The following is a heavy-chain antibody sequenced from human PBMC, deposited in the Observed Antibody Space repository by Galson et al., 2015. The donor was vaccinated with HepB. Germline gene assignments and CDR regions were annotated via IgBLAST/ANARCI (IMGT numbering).Heavy chain of an antibody. V-gene: IGHV3-21*01. J-gene: IGHJ1*01. CDR3: AREVNYYDSSGYSVEYFQH. Sequence: SLRLSCAASGFTFSSYSMNWVRQAPGKGLEWVSSISSSSSYIYYADSVKGRFTISRDNAKNSLYLQMNSLRAEDTAVYYCAREVNYYDSSGYSVEYFQHWGQGTLVTVSS. CDR1: GFTFSSYS. CDR2: ISSSSSYI. D-gene: IGHD3-22*01.